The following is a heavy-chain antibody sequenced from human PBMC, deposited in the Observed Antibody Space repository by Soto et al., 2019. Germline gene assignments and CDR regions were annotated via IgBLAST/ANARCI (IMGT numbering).Heavy chain of an antibody. CDR3: ARFDYYDSSSYLDFGHK. J-gene: IGHJ4*02. CDR1: GGSISSGDYY. CDR2: IYNSGNT. V-gene: IGHV4-31*03. D-gene: IGHD3-22*01. Sequence: PSETLSLTCTVSGGSISSGDYYWTWIRQLPGKGLEWIGYIYNSGNTQYNPSLKSRVTISIDTSTNQYSLILTSVTAADTAVYFCARFDYYDSSSYLDFGHKWGQGTPVTVSS.